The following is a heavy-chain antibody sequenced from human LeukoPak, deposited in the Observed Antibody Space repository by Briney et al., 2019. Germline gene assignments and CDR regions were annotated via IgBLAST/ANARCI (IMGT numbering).Heavy chain of an antibody. D-gene: IGHD1-14*01. V-gene: IGHV4-59*12. CDR1: GGSISSYY. Sequence: ASETLSLTCTVSGGSISSYYWSWIWQPPGKGLEWIGSIYHSGSTYYNPSLKSRVTISVDTSKNQFSLKLSSVTAADTAVYYCARVEGLGGRKIDYWGQGTLVTVSS. J-gene: IGHJ4*02. CDR3: ARVEGLGGRKIDY. CDR2: IYHSGST.